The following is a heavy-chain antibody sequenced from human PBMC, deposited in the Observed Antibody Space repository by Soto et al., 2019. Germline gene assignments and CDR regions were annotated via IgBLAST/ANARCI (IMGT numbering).Heavy chain of an antibody. V-gene: IGHV3-23*01. D-gene: IGHD5-18*01. J-gene: IGHJ4*02. CDR3: AKALGTALVPFDY. CDR1: GVPVSSYP. Sequence: QPGGPLRPPFGASGVPVSSYPMNWFRQAPGKGLEWVSAISGSGGSTYYADSVKGRFTISRDNSKNTLYLQMNSLRAEDTAVYYCAKALGTALVPFDYWGQGTLVTVSS. CDR2: ISGSGGST.